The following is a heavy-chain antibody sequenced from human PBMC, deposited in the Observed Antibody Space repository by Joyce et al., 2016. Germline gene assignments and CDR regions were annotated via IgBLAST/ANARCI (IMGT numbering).Heavy chain of an antibody. J-gene: IGHJ5*02. D-gene: IGHD6-6*01. CDR1: GFSFSGYW. Sequence: EVQLVESGGGLVQPGGSLRLSCAASGFSFSGYWLHWVRQAPGKVLVWVSRINTDGSSKRFADSVKGRFTIARDNAKNTLYLQMNSLRAEDTAVYYCVRGISARPGGPNWFDPWGQGTLVTVSS. CDR3: VRGISARPGGPNWFDP. CDR2: INTDGSSK. V-gene: IGHV3-74*01.